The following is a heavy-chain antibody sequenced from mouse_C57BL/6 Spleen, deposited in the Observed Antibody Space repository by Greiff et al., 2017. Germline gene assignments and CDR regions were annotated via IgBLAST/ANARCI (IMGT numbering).Heavy chain of an antibody. D-gene: IGHD2-3*01. CDR3: ARLDGYYYFDY. V-gene: IGHV5-6*01. Sequence: EVQRVESGGDLVKPGGSLKLSCAASGFTFSSYGMSWVRQTPDKRLEWVATISSGGSYTYYPDSVKGRFTISRDNAKNTLYLQMSSLKSEDTAMYYCARLDGYYYFDYWGQGTTLTVSS. CDR2: ISSGGSYT. CDR1: GFTFSSYG. J-gene: IGHJ2*01.